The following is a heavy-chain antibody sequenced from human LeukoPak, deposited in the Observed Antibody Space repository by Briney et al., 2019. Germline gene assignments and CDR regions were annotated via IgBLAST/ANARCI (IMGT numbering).Heavy chain of an antibody. V-gene: IGHV4-34*01. CDR2: INHSGST. CDR3: ARDSIRDFWSGYYSGHYYYMDV. CDR1: GGSFSGYY. Sequence: SSETLSLTCAVYGGSFSGYYWSWIRQPPGKGLEWIGEINHSGSTNYNPSLKSRVTISVDTSKNQFSLKLSSVTAADTAVYYCARDSIRDFWSGYYSGHYYYMDVWGKGTTVTVSS. J-gene: IGHJ6*03. D-gene: IGHD3-3*01.